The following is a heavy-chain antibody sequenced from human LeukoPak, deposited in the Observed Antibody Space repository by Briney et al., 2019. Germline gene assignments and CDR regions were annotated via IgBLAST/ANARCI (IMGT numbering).Heavy chain of an antibody. CDR2: ISSSSSTI. CDR1: GFTFSSYS. V-gene: IGHV3-48*02. CDR3: ARGPAAIPWHLRFDY. Sequence: PGGSLRLSCAASGFTFSSYSMNWVRQAPGKGLEWVSYISSSSSTIYYADSVKGRFTISRDNAKNSLYLQMNSLRDEDTAVYYCARGPAAIPWHLRFDYWGQGTLVIVSS. D-gene: IGHD2-2*02. J-gene: IGHJ4*02.